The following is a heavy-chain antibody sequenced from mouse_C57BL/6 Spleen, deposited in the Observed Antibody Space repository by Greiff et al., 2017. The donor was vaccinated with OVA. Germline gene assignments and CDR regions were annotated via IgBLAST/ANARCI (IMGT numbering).Heavy chain of an antibody. V-gene: IGHV5-6*01. Sequence: EVKVVESGGDLVKPGGSLKLSCAASGFTFSSYGMSWVRQTPDKRLEWVATISSGGSYTYYPDSVKGRFTISRDNAKNTLYLQMSSLKSEDTAMYYCARHTGYSNFFFDYWGQGTTLTVSS. CDR2: ISSGGSYT. CDR1: GFTFSSYG. J-gene: IGHJ2*01. D-gene: IGHD2-5*01. CDR3: ARHTGYSNFFFDY.